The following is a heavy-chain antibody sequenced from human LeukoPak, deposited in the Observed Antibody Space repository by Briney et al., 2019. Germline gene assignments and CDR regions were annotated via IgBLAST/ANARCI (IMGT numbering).Heavy chain of an antibody. J-gene: IGHJ4*02. Sequence: GRSLRLSCAASGFTFSTYGMHWVRQAPGKGLEWVAVITNDGNYEKYADAVRGRFTISRDNSKNTLYLQMNSLSAEDTAVYYCARDSITGDNSLDFWGRGTLVTVSS. CDR3: ARDSITGDNSLDF. D-gene: IGHD7-27*01. CDR2: ITNDGNYE. V-gene: IGHV3-33*05. CDR1: GFTFSTYG.